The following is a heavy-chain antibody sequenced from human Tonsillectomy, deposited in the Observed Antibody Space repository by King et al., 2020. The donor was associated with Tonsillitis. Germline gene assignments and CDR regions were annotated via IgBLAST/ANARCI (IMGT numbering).Heavy chain of an antibody. CDR2: MNPNSGDT. CDR1: GYTFTSYD. Sequence: VQLVESGAEVKKPGASVKVSCKASGYTFTSYDINWVRQATGQGLEWMGWMNPNSGDTGYAQKFQGRVTMTRNTSISTAYMELSSLRSEDTAVYYCAGVEGAYFSSYMDVWGKGTTVTVSS. CDR3: AGVEGAYFSSYMDV. V-gene: IGHV1-8*01. D-gene: IGHD3-16*01. J-gene: IGHJ6*03.